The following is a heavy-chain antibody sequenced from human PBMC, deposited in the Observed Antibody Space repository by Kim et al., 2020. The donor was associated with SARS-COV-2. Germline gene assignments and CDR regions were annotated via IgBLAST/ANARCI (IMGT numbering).Heavy chain of an antibody. CDR1: GGSFSGYY. CDR3: ASTGSYYYDSSAEYFQH. J-gene: IGHJ1*01. D-gene: IGHD3-22*01. Sequence: SETLSLTCAVYGGSFSGYYWSWIRQPPGKGLEWIGEINHSGSTNYNPSLKSRVTISVDTSKNQFSLKLSSVTAADTAVYYCASTGSYYYDSSAEYFQHWG. V-gene: IGHV4-34*01. CDR2: INHSGST.